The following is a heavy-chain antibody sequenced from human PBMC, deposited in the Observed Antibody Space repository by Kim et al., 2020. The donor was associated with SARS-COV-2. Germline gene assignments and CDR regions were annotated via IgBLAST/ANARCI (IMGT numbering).Heavy chain of an antibody. V-gene: IGHV7-4-1*02. Sequence: ASVKVSCKASGYTFTSYAMNWVRQAPGQGLEWMGWITTNTGNPSYAQGFTGRFVFSLDTSVSTAYLQISSLKAEDTAVYYCARGVVGITMLRGAKYYFDYWGQGTLVTVSS. J-gene: IGHJ4*02. CDR3: ARGVVGITMLRGAKYYFDY. D-gene: IGHD3-10*01. CDR1: GYTFTSYA. CDR2: ITTNTGNP.